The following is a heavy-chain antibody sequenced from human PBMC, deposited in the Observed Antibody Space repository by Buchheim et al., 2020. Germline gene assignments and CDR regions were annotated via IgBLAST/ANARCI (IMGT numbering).Heavy chain of an antibody. Sequence: EVQLVESGGDLVQPGGSLRLSCAASGFTFSHYWMSWVRQAPGKGLEWVANINQDGSEEYYVDSMEARFTISRDNAENSLYLQMNSLRVEDTAVYYCARGSSSPGVDYWGQGTL. CDR1: GFTFSHYW. J-gene: IGHJ4*02. V-gene: IGHV3-7*01. CDR2: INQDGSEE. D-gene: IGHD2-15*01. CDR3: ARGSSSPGVDY.